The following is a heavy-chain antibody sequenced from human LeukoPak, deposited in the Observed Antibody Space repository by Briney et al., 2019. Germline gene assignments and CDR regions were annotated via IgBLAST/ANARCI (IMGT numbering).Heavy chain of an antibody. CDR1: GGSFSGYY. Sequence: SETLSLTCAVYGGSFSGYYWSWIRQPPGKGLEWIGEINHSGSTNYNPSLKSRVTISVDTSKNQFSLKLSSVTAADTAVYYCARGQSIFYGDYGYWGQGILVTVSS. CDR3: ARGQSIFYGDYGY. V-gene: IGHV4-34*01. CDR2: INHSGST. J-gene: IGHJ4*02. D-gene: IGHD4-17*01.